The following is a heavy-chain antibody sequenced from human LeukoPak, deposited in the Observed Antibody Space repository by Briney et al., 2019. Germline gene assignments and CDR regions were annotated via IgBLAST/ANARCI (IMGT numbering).Heavy chain of an antibody. D-gene: IGHD3-3*01. CDR2: IKPDGSEQ. V-gene: IGHV3-7*01. J-gene: IGHJ6*03. CDR1: GLAFRNYW. CDR3: AKVGFLESPEYHYYMDV. Sequence: GGSLRLPCAASGLAFRNYWMNWVRQAPGKGLEWVATIKPDGSEQNYVDSVKGRFTISRHNSQNTLSLQMNSLRPEDTAVYYCAKVGFLESPEYHYYMDVWGKGTTVTVSS.